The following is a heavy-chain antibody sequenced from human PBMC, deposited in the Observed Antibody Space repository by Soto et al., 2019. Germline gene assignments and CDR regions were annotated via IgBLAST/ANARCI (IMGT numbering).Heavy chain of an antibody. CDR2: ISYDGSNK. Sequence: QVQLVESGGGVVQPGRSLRLSCAASGFSFSSYAMHWVRQAPGKGLEWVAVISYDGSNKYYADSVKGRLTISRDNSKNTLFLQMNSLRAEDTAVYYCAREHGDSGNTPHYWGQGTLVTVSS. CDR3: AREHGDSGNTPHY. CDR1: GFSFSSYA. J-gene: IGHJ4*02. D-gene: IGHD4-17*01. V-gene: IGHV3-30-3*01.